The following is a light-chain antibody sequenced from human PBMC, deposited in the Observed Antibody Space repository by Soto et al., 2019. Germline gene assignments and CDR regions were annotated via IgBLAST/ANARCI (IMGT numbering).Light chain of an antibody. CDR3: QQYNNWPPYT. CDR1: QSVSNN. Sequence: EIVMRQSPATLSVSPGERVTLSCRASQSVSNNLAWYQQKPGQAPRLLIYDTSTRATGIPVRFSGSGSGTDFTLTISGLQSEDFAVYYCQQYNNWPPYTFRQGTKLEIK. V-gene: IGKV3-15*01. J-gene: IGKJ2*01. CDR2: DTS.